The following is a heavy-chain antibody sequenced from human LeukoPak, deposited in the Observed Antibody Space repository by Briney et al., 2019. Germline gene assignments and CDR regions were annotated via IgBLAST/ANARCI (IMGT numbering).Heavy chain of an antibody. J-gene: IGHJ6*02. V-gene: IGHV4-59*01. CDR1: GGSISSYY. CDR3: ARARIAVAGILYYYYGMDV. Sequence: PSETLSLTCTVSGGSISSYYWSWIRQPPGKGLEWIGYIYYSGSTNYNPSLKSRVTISVDTSKNQFSLKLGSVTAADAAVYYCARARIAVAGILYYYYGMDVWGQGTTVTVSS. CDR2: IYYSGST. D-gene: IGHD6-19*01.